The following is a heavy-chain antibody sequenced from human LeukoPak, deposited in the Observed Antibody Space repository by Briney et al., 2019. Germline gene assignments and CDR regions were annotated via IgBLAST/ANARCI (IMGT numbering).Heavy chain of an antibody. J-gene: IGHJ4*02. Sequence: SETLSLTCAVYGGSFSGYYWSWIRQPPGKGLEWIGEINHSGSTNYNPSLKSRVTISVDTSKNQFSLKLSSVTAADTAVYYCARGKGYDYVWGSYRTRSFDYWGQGTLVTVSS. CDR1: GGSFSGYY. CDR3: ARGKGYDYVWGSYRTRSFDY. V-gene: IGHV4-34*01. D-gene: IGHD3-16*02. CDR2: INHSGST.